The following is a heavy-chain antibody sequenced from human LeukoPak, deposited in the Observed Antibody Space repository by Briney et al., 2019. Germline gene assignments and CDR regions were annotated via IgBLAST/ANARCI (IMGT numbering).Heavy chain of an antibody. CDR1: GYTLTELS. D-gene: IGHD6-13*01. V-gene: IGHV1-24*01. Sequence: ASVKVSCKVSGYTLTELSMHWVRQAPGKGLEWMGGFDPEDGETIYAQKFQGRVTITADESTSTAYMELSSLRSEDTAVYYCARDWRIAAARDYYGMDVWGQGTTVTVSS. CDR2: FDPEDGET. J-gene: IGHJ6*02. CDR3: ARDWRIAAARDYYGMDV.